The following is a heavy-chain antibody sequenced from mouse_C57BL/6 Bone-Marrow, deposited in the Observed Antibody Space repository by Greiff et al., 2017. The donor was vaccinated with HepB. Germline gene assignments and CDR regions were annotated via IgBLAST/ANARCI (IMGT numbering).Heavy chain of an antibody. CDR3: ARHDYDGPWYFDV. CDR2: IYPYNGVS. V-gene: IGHV1-31*01. J-gene: IGHJ1*03. CDR1: GYSFTGYY. Sequence: VHVKQSGPELVKPGASVKISCKASGYSFTGYYMHWVKQSHGNILDWIGYIYPYNGVSSYNQKFKGKATLTVDKSSSTAYMELRSLTSEDSAVYYCARHDYDGPWYFDVWGTGTTVTVSS. D-gene: IGHD2-4*01.